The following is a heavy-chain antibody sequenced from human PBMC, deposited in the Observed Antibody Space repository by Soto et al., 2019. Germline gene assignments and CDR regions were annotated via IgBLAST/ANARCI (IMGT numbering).Heavy chain of an antibody. CDR3: ASPKIAFYDWFDP. J-gene: IGHJ5*02. CDR1: GGSISSSSYY. CDR2: IYYSGST. Sequence: SETLSLTCTVSGGSISSSSYYWGWLRQPPGKGLEWIGSIYYSGSTYYNPSLKSRVTISVDTSKNQFSLKLSSVTAADTAVYYCASPKIAFYDWFDPWGQGTLVTAPQ. V-gene: IGHV4-39*01. D-gene: IGHD3-3*02.